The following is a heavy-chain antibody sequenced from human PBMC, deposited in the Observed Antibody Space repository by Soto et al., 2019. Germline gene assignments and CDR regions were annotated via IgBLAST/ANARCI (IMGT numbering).Heavy chain of an antibody. Sequence: QVQLVQSGAEVKKPGASVKVSCKASGYTFTSYGISWVRQAPGQGLEWMGWISAYNGNTNYAQKLQGRVTMTTDTSTSTAYMGLRSRRSYDTAVYYCVVAAQPYYFDYWGQGTLVTVSS. D-gene: IGHD2-15*01. CDR3: VVAAQPYYFDY. CDR1: GYTFTSYG. CDR2: ISAYNGNT. J-gene: IGHJ4*02. V-gene: IGHV1-18*01.